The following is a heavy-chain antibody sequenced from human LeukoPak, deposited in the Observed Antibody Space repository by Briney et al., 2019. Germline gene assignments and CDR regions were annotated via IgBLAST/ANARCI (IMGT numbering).Heavy chain of an antibody. CDR1: GFSLSTSGVG. D-gene: IGHD6-19*01. V-gene: IGHV2-5*02. J-gene: IGHJ4*02. Sequence: ESGPTLVKPTQTLTVTCTVSGFSLSTSGVGVGWIRQPPGKALEWLALIYWDDDKRYSPSLKSRLTITKDTSKNQVVLTMTNVGPVNTATSDCAHKAIYSTGWYLFDYWGQGTLVTVSS. CDR3: AHKAIYSTGWYLFDY. CDR2: IYWDDDK.